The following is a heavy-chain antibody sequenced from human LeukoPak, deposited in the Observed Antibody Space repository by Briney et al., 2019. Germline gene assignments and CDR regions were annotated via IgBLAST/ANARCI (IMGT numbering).Heavy chain of an antibody. V-gene: IGHV3-7*01. CDR1: GFTFSTYW. D-gene: IGHD3-16*01. J-gene: IGHJ4*02. CDR2: IKPDGSDM. Sequence: GGSLKLSCAASGFTFSTYWMNWVRQAPGKGLEWVANIKPDGSDMYYVDSVKGRFTVSRDNARNSLYLQMNSLRAEDTAVYYCAKGGDHWGQGTLVTVSS. CDR3: AKGGDH.